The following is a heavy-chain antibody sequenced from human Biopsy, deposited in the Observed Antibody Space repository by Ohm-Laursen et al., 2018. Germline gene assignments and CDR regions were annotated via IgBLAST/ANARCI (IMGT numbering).Heavy chain of an antibody. CDR2: FAPENGKT. D-gene: IGHD1-1*01. J-gene: IGHJ4*02. V-gene: IGHV1-24*01. CDR1: GYTLTALS. Sequence: ATVKISCNVSGYTLTALSMHWVRQAPGRGLEWMGGFAPENGKTIYAQKFQGRITMTEDTSTDTAYMELSSLRSEDTAVYYCAADINVWNVNYWGQGTQVTVSS. CDR3: AADINVWNVNY.